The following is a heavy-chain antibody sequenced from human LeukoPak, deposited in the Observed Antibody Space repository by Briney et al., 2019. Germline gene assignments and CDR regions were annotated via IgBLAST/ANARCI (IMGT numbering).Heavy chain of an antibody. V-gene: IGHV4-59*01. J-gene: IGHJ4*02. D-gene: IGHD3-3*01. CDR2: IYYSGST. Sequence: SETLSLTCTVSGGSISSYYWSWIRQPPGERLEWIGHIYYSGSTNYNPSLKSRVTISVDTSKNQFSLKLSSVTAADTAVYYCASRSSIWSGYQDTLYYFDSWGQGTLVTVSS. CDR1: GGSISSYY. CDR3: ASRSSIWSGYQDTLYYFDS.